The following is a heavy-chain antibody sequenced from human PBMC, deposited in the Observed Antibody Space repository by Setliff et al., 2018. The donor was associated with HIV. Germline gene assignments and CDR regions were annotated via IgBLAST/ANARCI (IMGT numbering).Heavy chain of an antibody. Sequence: GGSLRLSCAASGFTFSNYAMSWVRQAPAKGLEWVANISPDGSATYYVDSVKGRFTISRDNANNLVYLQMNSLRVEDTAVYFCARWGSGSYERVFDYWGQGMLVTVSS. D-gene: IGHD1-26*01. CDR3: ARWGSGSYERVFDY. J-gene: IGHJ4*02. V-gene: IGHV3-7*01. CDR2: ISPDGSAT. CDR1: GFTFSNYA.